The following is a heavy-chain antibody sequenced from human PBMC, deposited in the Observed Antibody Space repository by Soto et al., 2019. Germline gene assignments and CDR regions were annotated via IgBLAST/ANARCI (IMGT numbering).Heavy chain of an antibody. J-gene: IGHJ4*02. CDR2: ISGSGGST. D-gene: IGHD1-26*01. V-gene: IGHV3-23*01. CDR3: ERDKVGDYFDY. CDR1: GFTFSTYA. Sequence: PGGSLRLSCAASGFTFSTYAMSWVRQAPGKGLEWVSAISGSGGSTYYADSVKGRFTISRDNSKNTLYLHMNTLRAEDTAVYYCERDKVGDYFDYWGQGTPVTVSS.